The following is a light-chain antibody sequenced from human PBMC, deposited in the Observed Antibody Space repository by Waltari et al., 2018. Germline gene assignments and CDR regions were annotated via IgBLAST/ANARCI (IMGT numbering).Light chain of an antibody. CDR2: GAS. CDR3: HQRSNWPIT. Sequence: EIVLTQSPATLSLSPGERATLSCRASLSVSSDLVWYQQEPGQTPRLLLYGASNRPTGIPARFSGSGSGTDFTLTISSLESEDFAVYYCHQRSNWPITFGQGTRLEIK. CDR1: LSVSSD. V-gene: IGKV3-11*01. J-gene: IGKJ5*01.